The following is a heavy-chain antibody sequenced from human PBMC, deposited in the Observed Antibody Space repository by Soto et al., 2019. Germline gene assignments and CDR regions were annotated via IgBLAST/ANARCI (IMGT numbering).Heavy chain of an antibody. CDR1: GFTFSNAW. J-gene: IGHJ4*02. D-gene: IGHD6-6*01. CDR3: TSRIAARLGFGY. V-gene: IGHV3-15*01. CDR2: IKSKTDGGTT. Sequence: EVQLVESGGGLVKPGGSLRLSCAASGFTFSNAWMSWVRQAPGKGLEWVGRIKSKTDGGTTDYAAPVKGRFTISRDDSKNTLYLQMNSLKTEDTAVYYCTSRIAARLGFGYWGQGTLVTVSS.